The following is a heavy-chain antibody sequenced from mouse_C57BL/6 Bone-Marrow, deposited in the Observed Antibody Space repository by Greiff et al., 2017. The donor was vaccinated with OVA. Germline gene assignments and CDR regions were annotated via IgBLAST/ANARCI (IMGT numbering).Heavy chain of an antibody. CDR3: ARPGSSWYFDV. D-gene: IGHD1-1*01. V-gene: IGHV1-59*01. Sequence: QVQLQQPGAELVRPGTSVKLSCKASGYTFTSYWMHWVKQRPGQGLEWIGVIDPSDSSTNYNQKFKGKATLTVDTSSSTAYMQLGSLTSEDSAVYYCARPGSSWYFDVWGTGTTVTVSS. CDR2: IDPSDSST. CDR1: GYTFTSYW. J-gene: IGHJ1*03.